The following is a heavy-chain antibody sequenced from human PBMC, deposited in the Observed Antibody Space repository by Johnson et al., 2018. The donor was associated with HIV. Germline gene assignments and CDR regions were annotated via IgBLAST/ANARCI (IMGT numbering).Heavy chain of an antibody. J-gene: IGHJ3*02. D-gene: IGHD1-26*01. CDR2: TYSGGST. CDR3: AILPEWELSPEVFDI. CDR1: GFNVSTNN. Sequence: VHLVESGGGLIQPGGSLGLSCAASGFNVSTNNMNWVRQAPGKGLEWVSVTYSGGSTYYADSVKGRFTISRDNAKNSLYLQMNSLRAEDTAVYYCAILPEWELSPEVFDIWGQGTMVTVSS. V-gene: IGHV3-53*01.